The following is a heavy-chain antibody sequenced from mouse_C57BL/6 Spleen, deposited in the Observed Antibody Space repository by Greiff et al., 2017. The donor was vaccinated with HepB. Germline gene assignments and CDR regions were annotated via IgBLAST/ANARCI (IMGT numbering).Heavy chain of an antibody. CDR2: IDPSDSET. J-gene: IGHJ4*01. Sequence: QVQLKQPGAELVRPGSSVKLSCKASGYTFTSYWMHWVKQRPIQGLEWIGNIDPSDSETHYNQKFKDKATLTVDKSSSTAYMQLSSLTSEDSAVYYCASGEGYAMDYWGQGTSVTVSS. CDR3: ASGEGYAMDY. V-gene: IGHV1-52*01. CDR1: GYTFTSYW.